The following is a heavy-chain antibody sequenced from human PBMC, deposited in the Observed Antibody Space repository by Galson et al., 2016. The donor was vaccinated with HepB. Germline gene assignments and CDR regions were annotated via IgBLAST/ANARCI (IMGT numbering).Heavy chain of an antibody. Sequence: SLRLSCAASGFTFSDYYMSWIRQAPGKGLEWVSYISSGGTAISYADSVKGRFTISRDNAENSLYLQVNSLRAEDTAGYYCARGCRYCSGGACQIEYWGQGTLVTVSS. D-gene: IGHD2-15*01. CDR1: GFTFSDYY. CDR3: ARGCRYCSGGACQIEY. CDR2: ISSGGTAI. J-gene: IGHJ4*02. V-gene: IGHV3-11*01.